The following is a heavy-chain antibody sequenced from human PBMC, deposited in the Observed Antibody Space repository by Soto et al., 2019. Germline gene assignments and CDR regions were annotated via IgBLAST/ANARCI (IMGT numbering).Heavy chain of an antibody. J-gene: IGHJ4*02. D-gene: IGHD2-8*02. Sequence: GESLTISCKGSGYSFTRYWIGWVRQMPGKGLEWMGIIYPRDSDTRYSPSFQGQVTISADKSISTAYLQWSSLKASDTAMYYCARVRESTAAFDYWGQGTLVTVSS. CDR1: GYSFTRYW. CDR2: IYPRDSDT. V-gene: IGHV5-51*01. CDR3: ARVRESTAAFDY.